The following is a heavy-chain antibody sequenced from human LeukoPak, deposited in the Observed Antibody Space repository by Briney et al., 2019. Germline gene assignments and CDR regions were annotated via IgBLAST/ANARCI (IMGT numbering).Heavy chain of an antibody. CDR2: ICGSGGRT. D-gene: IGHD6-19*01. CDR1: GFTFSSYA. Sequence: PGGSLRLSCAASGFTFSSYAMSWVRQAPGKGLEWVSGICGSGGRTNDADSVKGRFTISRDNSKNTVYLQMNSLRADDTAVYYCAKERSSGWPFDYWGQGTLVTVSS. V-gene: IGHV3-23*01. J-gene: IGHJ4*02. CDR3: AKERSSGWPFDY.